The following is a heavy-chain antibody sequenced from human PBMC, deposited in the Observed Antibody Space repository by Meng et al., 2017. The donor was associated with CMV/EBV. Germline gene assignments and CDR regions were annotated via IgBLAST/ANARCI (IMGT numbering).Heavy chain of an antibody. J-gene: IGHJ4*02. CDR3: ARVPGTTRRYFDY. D-gene: IGHD1-26*01. CDR1: GGTFSSYA. V-gene: IGHV1-69*10. CDR2: IIPILGIA. Sequence: ASGGTFSSYAISWVRQAPGQGLEWMGGIIPILGIANHAQKFQGRVTITADKSTSTAYMELSSLRSEDTAVYYCARVPGTTRRYFDYWGQGTLVTVSS.